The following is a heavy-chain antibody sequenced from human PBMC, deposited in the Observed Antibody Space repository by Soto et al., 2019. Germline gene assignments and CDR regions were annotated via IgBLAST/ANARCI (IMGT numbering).Heavy chain of an antibody. CDR2: IYHSGST. J-gene: IGHJ4*02. D-gene: IGHD3-22*01. CDR3: ASGYDSSGYYEGGRKFDY. V-gene: IGHV4-4*02. CDR1: GGSISSSNW. Sequence: PSETLSLTXAVSGGSISSSNWWSWVRQPPGKGLEWIGEIYHSGSTNYNPSLKSRVTISVDKSKNQFSLKLSSVTAADTAVYYCASGYDSSGYYEGGRKFDYWGQGTLVTVSS.